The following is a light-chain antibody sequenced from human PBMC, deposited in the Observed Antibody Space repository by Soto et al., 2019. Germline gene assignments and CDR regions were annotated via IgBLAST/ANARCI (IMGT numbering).Light chain of an antibody. CDR1: LNIGTY. J-gene: IGKJ2*01. Sequence: DIQMAQSPSSLSASVGDRVSITCRASLNIGTYLNWYQQTPGQAPRLLIHSVFKLQSGVPSRFSGSGSGTELTLTISSLQPEDSATYSCHQGYSSPQTVGQGTKLEIK. CDR3: HQGYSSPQT. CDR2: SVF. V-gene: IGKV1-39*01.